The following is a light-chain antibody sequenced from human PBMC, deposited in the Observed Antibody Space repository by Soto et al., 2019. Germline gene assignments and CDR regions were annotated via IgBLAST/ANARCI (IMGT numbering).Light chain of an antibody. V-gene: IGKV3-20*01. CDR1: QTIGSRF. J-gene: IGKJ3*01. CDR2: SAS. CDR3: QQYYGSPFT. Sequence: EIVLTQSPATLSLSPGERATLSCRASQTIGSRFLAWYQQKPGQAPRLLIYSASTRATGIPDRFSGRMSATDFTLAISRLEPEDFAVYYCQQYYGSPFTFGRGTKVDIK.